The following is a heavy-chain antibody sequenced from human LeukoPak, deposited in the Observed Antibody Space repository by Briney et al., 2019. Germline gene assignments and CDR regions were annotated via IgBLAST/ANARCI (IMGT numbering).Heavy chain of an antibody. J-gene: IGHJ4*02. CDR2: IIPIFGTA. Sequence: GASVKVSCKASGGTFSSYAISWVRQAPGQGLEWMGEIIPIFGTANYAQKFQGRVTITTDESTSTAYMELSSLRSDDTAVYYCARVDTAMATYYFDYWGQGTLVTVSS. V-gene: IGHV1-69*05. D-gene: IGHD5-18*01. CDR3: ARVDTAMATYYFDY. CDR1: GGTFSSYA.